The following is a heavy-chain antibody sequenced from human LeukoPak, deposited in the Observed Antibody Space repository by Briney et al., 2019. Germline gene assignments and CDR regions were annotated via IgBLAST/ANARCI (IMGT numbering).Heavy chain of an antibody. D-gene: IGHD6-13*01. Sequence: SETLSLTCTVSGGSISSSSYYWGWIRQPPGKGLEWIGSIYYSGSTYYNPSLKSRVTISVDTSKNQFSLKLSSVTAADTAVYYCARFSAAGPYYFDYWGQGTLVTVSS. CDR1: GGSISSSSYY. CDR2: IYYSGST. J-gene: IGHJ4*02. CDR3: ARFSAAGPYYFDY. V-gene: IGHV4-39*07.